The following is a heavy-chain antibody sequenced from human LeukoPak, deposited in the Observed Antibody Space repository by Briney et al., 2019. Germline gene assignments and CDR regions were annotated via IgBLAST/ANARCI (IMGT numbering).Heavy chain of an antibody. CDR1: GFTFSSYW. D-gene: IGHD3-3*01. CDR3: ARVPDDPWSGYFFDC. J-gene: IGHJ4*02. Sequence: GGSLRLSCAASGFTFSSYWMSWVRQAPGKGLEWVANIKQDGSEKYYVDSVKGRFTISRDNTRNSLFLQMNGLRVEDTAVYFCARVPDDPWSGYFFDCWGQGTLVTVSS. CDR2: IKQDGSEK. V-gene: IGHV3-7*01.